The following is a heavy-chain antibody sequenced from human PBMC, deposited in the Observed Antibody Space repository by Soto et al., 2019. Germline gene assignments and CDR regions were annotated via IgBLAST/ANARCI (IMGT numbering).Heavy chain of an antibody. D-gene: IGHD2-2*01. CDR1: GYSFTSYW. CDR2: IYPGDSDT. V-gene: IGHV5-51*01. J-gene: IGHJ5*02. Sequence: GESVKIPCKGSGYSFTSYWIGWVLQMPGKGLEWMGIIYPGDSDTRYSPSFQGQVTISADKSISTAYLQWSSLKASDTAMYYCARSRGYCSSTSCWENWFDPWGQGTLVTVSS. CDR3: ARSRGYCSSTSCWENWFDP.